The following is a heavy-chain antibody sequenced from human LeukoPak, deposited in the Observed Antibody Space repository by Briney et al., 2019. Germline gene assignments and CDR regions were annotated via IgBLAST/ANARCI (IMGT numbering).Heavy chain of an antibody. CDR3: ARMGPTSSGWPEAFDY. V-gene: IGHV3-7*01. Sequence: GGSLRLSCAASAFTFSNYSMSWVRQAPGKGLEWAANIKQDASEKYYVDSVKGRLTISRDNAKNSLSLQMNSLRAEDTAVYYCARMGPTSSGWPEAFDYWGRGTLVTVSS. D-gene: IGHD6-25*01. J-gene: IGHJ4*01. CDR2: IKQDASEK. CDR1: AFTFSNYS.